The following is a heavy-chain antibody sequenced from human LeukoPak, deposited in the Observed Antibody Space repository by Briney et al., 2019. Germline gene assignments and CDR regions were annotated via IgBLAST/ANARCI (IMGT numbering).Heavy chain of an antibody. CDR1: GFTFSSYW. Sequence: PGGSLRLSCAASGFTFSSYWMHWVRQAPGKGLEWVSSIDTSSSYIYYADSVKGRFTISRDNAKNSLYLQMNSPRAEDTAVYYCARSKAAPGAFDIWSQGTMVTVSS. CDR3: ARSKAAPGAFDI. V-gene: IGHV3-21*01. D-gene: IGHD6-6*01. CDR2: IDTSSSYI. J-gene: IGHJ3*02.